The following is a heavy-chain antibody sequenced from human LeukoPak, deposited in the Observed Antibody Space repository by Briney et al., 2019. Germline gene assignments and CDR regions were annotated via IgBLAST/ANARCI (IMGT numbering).Heavy chain of an antibody. CDR3: ATAAPASGCYFDY. J-gene: IGHJ4*02. CDR1: GFTFSSYW. Sequence: GVSLRLSCAASGFTFSSYWMHWVRQVPGKGLVWVSCINSEGSSKNYADSVKGRFTTSRDISKNTLYLQMNSLRAEDTAVYYCATAAPASGCYFDYWGQGTLVTVSS. D-gene: IGHD6-19*01. CDR2: INSEGSSK. V-gene: IGHV3-74*01.